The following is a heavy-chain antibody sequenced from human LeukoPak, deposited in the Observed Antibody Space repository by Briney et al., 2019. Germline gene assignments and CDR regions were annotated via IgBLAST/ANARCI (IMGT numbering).Heavy chain of an antibody. Sequence: SETLSLTCAVSGYSISSAYYWGWIRQPPGKGLVWIGTVYHSGTYYNPSLKSRVTISVDTSKNQFSLHLTSVTAADTAVYYCARLTYSYDSSRYYYFDYWGQGTLVTVSS. CDR2: VYHSGT. CDR1: GYSISSAYY. D-gene: IGHD3-22*01. V-gene: IGHV4-38-2*01. CDR3: ARLTYSYDSSRYYYFDY. J-gene: IGHJ4*02.